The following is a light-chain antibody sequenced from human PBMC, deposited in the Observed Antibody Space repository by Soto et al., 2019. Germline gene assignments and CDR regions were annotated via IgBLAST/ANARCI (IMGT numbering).Light chain of an antibody. CDR3: SSYTSSSTLV. J-gene: IGLJ1*01. CDR2: DVS. CDR1: SSDVGGYNY. V-gene: IGLV2-14*03. Sequence: QSALTQPASVSGSPGQSITISCTGTSSDVGGYNYVSWFQHHPGKAPKLIIYDVSNRPSGVSNRFSGSKSGNTASLTTSGLQAEDEADYYCSSYTSSSTLVFGTGTKLTVL.